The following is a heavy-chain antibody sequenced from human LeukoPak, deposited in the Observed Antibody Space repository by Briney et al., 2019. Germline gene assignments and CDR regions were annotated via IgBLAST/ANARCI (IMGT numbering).Heavy chain of an antibody. Sequence: PGGSLRLSCAASGFTFSSYAMHWVRQAPSKGLEWVAVISYDGSNKYYADSVKGRFTISRDNSKNTLYLQMNSLRAEDTAVYYCARSEQFFDLAQFDYWGQGTLVTVSS. CDR1: GFTFSSYA. J-gene: IGHJ4*02. CDR3: ARSEQFFDLAQFDY. CDR2: ISYDGSNK. V-gene: IGHV3-30-3*01. D-gene: IGHD3/OR15-3a*01.